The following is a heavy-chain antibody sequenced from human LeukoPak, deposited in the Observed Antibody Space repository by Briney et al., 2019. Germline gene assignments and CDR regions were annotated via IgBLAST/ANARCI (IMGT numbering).Heavy chain of an antibody. V-gene: IGHV1-2*02. CDR3: ARAPMIVVVFPPRLDF. Sequence: ASVKVSFKTSGYTFTGYYIHWVRQAPGQGLEWMGWINPNTCGTNNAQKFQGRVTMTSDTSISTAYMELSSLKSDDTDMYYCARAPMIVVVFPPRLDFWGQGTLVTVSS. CDR1: GYTFTGYY. D-gene: IGHD3-22*01. J-gene: IGHJ4*02. CDR2: INPNTCGT.